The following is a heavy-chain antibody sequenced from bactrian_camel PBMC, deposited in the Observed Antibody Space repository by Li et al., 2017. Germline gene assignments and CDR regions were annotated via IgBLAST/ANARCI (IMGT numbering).Heavy chain of an antibody. V-gene: IGHV3S55*01. D-gene: IGHD2*01. J-gene: IGHJ4*01. CDR1: GYTYDKGC. CDR3: AADPQTLHILVVNSAHILRTNIEY. CDR2: IDALDRI. Sequence: HVQLVESGGGSVQAGGSLRLSCVASGYTYDKGCMGWFRQAPGKEREGVAVIDALDRIGYADSVQGRFTASKDNAKMTLYLQMNSLNPEDTAMYYCAADPQTLHILVVNSAHILRTNIEYWGRGTQVTVS.